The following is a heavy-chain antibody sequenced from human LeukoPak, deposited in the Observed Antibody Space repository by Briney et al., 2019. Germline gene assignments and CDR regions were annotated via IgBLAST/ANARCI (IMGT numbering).Heavy chain of an antibody. D-gene: IGHD1-26*01. Sequence: GGSLRLSCAASGFTYSSYRMNWVRQAPGKGLEWVSSISSSSSYIYYADSVKGRFTISRDNAKNSLYLQMNSLRAEDTAVYYCASDSGSLRGEFDYWGQGTLVTVSS. CDR3: ASDSGSLRGEFDY. CDR2: ISSSSSYI. J-gene: IGHJ4*02. V-gene: IGHV3-21*01. CDR1: GFTYSSYR.